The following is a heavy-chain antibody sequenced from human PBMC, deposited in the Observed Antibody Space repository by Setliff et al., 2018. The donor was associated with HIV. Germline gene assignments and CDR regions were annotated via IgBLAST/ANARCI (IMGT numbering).Heavy chain of an antibody. J-gene: IGHJ6*03. CDR2: IYYSGTI. Sequence: SETLSLTCPVSGGSISSGGYYWTWIRQHPGKGLEWIGFIYYSGTIYYNPPLKSRVTISVDTSKTQFSLKLSSVSAADTAVYYCASGGRGSFYGSGNQYQDYYYYMDVWGKGTTVTVSS. CDR3: ASGGRGSFYGSGNQYQDYYYYMDV. D-gene: IGHD3-10*01. CDR1: GGSISSGGYY. V-gene: IGHV4-31*03.